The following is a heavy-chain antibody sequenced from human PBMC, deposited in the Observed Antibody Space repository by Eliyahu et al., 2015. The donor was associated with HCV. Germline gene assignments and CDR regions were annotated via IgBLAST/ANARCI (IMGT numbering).Heavy chain of an antibody. Sequence: QVTLKESGPVLVKPTETLTLTCTVSGFSLSDVTMGVTWIRQPPGKALEWLAHIFSDDEKSYSTSLKTRLTISKDTSKSQVVLSMTNMDPVDTATYYCARIRDYYSLATYPDYWGQGTLVTVSS. CDR3: ARIRDYYSLATYPDY. CDR1: GFSLSDVTMG. V-gene: IGHV2-26*01. CDR2: IFSDDEK. J-gene: IGHJ4*02. D-gene: IGHD3-10*01.